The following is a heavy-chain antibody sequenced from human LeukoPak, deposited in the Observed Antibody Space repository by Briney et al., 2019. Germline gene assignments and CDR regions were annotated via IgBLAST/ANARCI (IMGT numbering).Heavy chain of an antibody. V-gene: IGHV3-33*01. D-gene: IGHD5-24*01. CDR1: GFIFSSKG. J-gene: IGHJ4*02. CDR2: IWYDGSKK. CDR3: ARDGDGYNLDY. Sequence: PGRSLRLSCAASGFIFSSKGIHWVRQAPGKGLEWVAVIWYDGSKKYYADSVKGRFTISKDNSKNTQYLQMNSLRAGDTAVYYCARDGDGYNLDYWGQGTLVTVSS.